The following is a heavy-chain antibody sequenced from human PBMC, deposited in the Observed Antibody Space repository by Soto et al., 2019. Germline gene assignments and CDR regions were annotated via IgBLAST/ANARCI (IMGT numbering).Heavy chain of an antibody. Sequence: VQLVESGGGLVQPGGSLRLSCAASGFTFSSSTMHWVRQAPGKGLEWVAVISSDGSNKYYPDSVKGRFTISRDNSKNTLYLQMNRLRAEDTAVYYCARDQIVGVPDYFDDWGQGTLVTVSS. V-gene: IGHV3-30-3*01. CDR3: ARDQIVGVPDYFDD. CDR1: GFTFSSST. J-gene: IGHJ4*02. D-gene: IGHD1-26*01. CDR2: ISSDGSNK.